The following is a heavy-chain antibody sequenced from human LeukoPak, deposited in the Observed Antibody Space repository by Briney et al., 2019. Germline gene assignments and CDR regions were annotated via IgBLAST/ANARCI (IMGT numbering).Heavy chain of an antibody. V-gene: IGHV1-18*01. J-gene: IGHJ3*02. CDR2: ISAYNGNT. CDR3: ARGNRGSSWNDAFNI. D-gene: IGHD6-13*01. CDR1: GYTFTNYH. Sequence: ASVKVSCKASGYTFTNYHITWVRQAPGQGLEWMGWISAYNGNTNYGQSFQGRVTMTRDTSISTAYMEVSRLRSDDTAVYYCARGNRGSSWNDAFNIWGQGTMVTVSS.